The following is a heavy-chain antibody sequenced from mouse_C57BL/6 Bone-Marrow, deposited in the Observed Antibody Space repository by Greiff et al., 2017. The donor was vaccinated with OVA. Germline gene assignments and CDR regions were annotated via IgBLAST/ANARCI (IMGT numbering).Heavy chain of an antibody. V-gene: IGHV5-16*01. CDR1: GFTFSDYY. D-gene: IGHD4-1*01. CDR3: AREKLGRYDY. Sequence: EVKLVESEGGLVQPGSSMKLSCTASGFTFSDYYMAWVRQVPEKGLEWVANINYDGSSTYYLDSLKSRFIISRDNAKNMLYLQMSSLKSEDTATYYCAREKLGRYDYWGQGTTLTVSS. CDR2: INYDGSST. J-gene: IGHJ2*01.